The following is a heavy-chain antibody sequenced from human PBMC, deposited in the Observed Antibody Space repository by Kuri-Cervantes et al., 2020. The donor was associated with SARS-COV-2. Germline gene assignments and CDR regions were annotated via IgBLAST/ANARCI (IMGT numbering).Heavy chain of an antibody. CDR3: ARDRLVVAATSCMDV. J-gene: IGHJ6*02. V-gene: IGHV3-21*01. CDR1: GFTFSSYS. CDR2: ISSSSSYI. D-gene: IGHD2-15*01. Sequence: LKISCAASGFTFSSYSMNWVRQAPGKGLEWVSSISSSSSYIYYADSVKGRFTISRDNAKNSLYLQMNSLRAEDTAVYYCARDRLVVAATSCMDVWGQGTTVTVSS.